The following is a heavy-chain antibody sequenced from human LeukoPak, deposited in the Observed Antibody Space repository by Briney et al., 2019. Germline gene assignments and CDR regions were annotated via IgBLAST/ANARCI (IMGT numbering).Heavy chain of an antibody. V-gene: IGHV3-53*01. CDR2: IDRGGNT. J-gene: IGHJ4*02. CDR1: GFTVSSNF. Sequence: GGSLRLSCVASGFTVSSNFMSRVRQAPGKGLEWVSLIDRGGNTYYADSVKGRFTISRDTSKNALYLQMNSLRAEDTAVYYCARDSCSLTMCFGYFDHWGQGSLVTVSS. D-gene: IGHD2-2*01. CDR3: ARDSCSLTMCFGYFDH.